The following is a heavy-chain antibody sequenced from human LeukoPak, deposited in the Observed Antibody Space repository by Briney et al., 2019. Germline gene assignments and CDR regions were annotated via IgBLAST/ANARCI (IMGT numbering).Heavy chain of an antibody. CDR3: ARERTHDFWSGYYIDFFDY. D-gene: IGHD3-3*01. J-gene: IGHJ4*02. Sequence: SETPSLTCTVSGGSISSGSYYWSWIRQPAGKGLEWIGRIYTSGSTNYNPSLKSRVTISVDTSKNQFSLKLSSVTAADTAVYYCARERTHDFWSGYYIDFFDYWGQGTLVTVSS. V-gene: IGHV4-61*02. CDR2: IYTSGST. CDR1: GGSISSGSYY.